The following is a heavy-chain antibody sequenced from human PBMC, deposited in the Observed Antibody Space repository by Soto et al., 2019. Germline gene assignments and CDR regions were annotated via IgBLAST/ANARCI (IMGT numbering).Heavy chain of an antibody. D-gene: IGHD3-22*01. Sequence: TSETLSLTCTVSGGSINSDNFYWNWIRQPPGKGLEWIGYIFYSGTTDYNPSLRSRLTISVDTSKNLISLGLTSVTAADTAVYYCARVGRSYDSSGYRDYYFDLWGQGTLVTVSS. J-gene: IGHJ4*02. CDR1: GGSINSDNFY. V-gene: IGHV4-30-4*01. CDR3: ARVGRSYDSSGYRDYYFDL. CDR2: IFYSGTT.